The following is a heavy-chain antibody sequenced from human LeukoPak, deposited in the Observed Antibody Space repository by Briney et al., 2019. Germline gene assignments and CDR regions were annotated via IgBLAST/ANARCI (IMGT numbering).Heavy chain of an antibody. CDR1: GFTFSTYW. CDR2: INQDGSEK. J-gene: IGHJ3*02. V-gene: IGHV3-7*03. Sequence: GGSLRLSCAASGFTFSTYWMNWVRQAPGKGLEWVANINQDGSEKYYVDSVKGRFIISRDISKNTLYLQMNSLRAEDSALYYCARGGRGSAAVVAPRSFDIWGQGTMVTVSS. D-gene: IGHD3-22*01. CDR3: ARGGRGSAAVVAPRSFDI.